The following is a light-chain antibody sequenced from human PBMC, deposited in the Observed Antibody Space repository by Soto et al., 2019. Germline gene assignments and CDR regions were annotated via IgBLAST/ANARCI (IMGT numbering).Light chain of an antibody. CDR2: DDG. CDR1: NIGSES. Sequence: SYELTQPPSVSVAPGQTARITCGGNNIGSESVHWYQQKPGQAPVLVVYDDGNRPSGIPERFSGSNSGNTATLTISRVEAGDEADYSCPRWGSSSDQYDFGPGTKLTVL. V-gene: IGLV3-21*02. CDR3: PRWGSSSDQYD. J-gene: IGLJ1*01.